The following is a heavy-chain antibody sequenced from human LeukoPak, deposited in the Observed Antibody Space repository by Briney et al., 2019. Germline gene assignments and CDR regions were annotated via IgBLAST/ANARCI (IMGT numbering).Heavy chain of an antibody. J-gene: IGHJ4*02. CDR1: DFTFTNYW. CDR2: VSTDGSRT. CDR3: VRAQNGNHGLFDY. D-gene: IGHD1-14*01. V-gene: IGHV3-74*01. Sequence: PGGSLRLSCAASDFTFTNYWMHWVRQAPGKGLEWVSRVSTDGSRTSYADSVKGRFTISRDNAKNTVSLQMNGLRAEDSAVYFCVRAQNGNHGLFDYWGQGTPVTVSS.